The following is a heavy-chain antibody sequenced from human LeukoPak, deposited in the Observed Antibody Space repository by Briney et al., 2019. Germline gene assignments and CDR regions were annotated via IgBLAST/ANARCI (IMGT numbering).Heavy chain of an antibody. CDR1: GLTFSTNS. Sequence: PGGSLRLSCAAAGLTFSTNSMNWVRQAPGKGLEWVSYISFSSSTIYYADSVKGRFTISRDNGKNLLYLQMNSLRAEDTAVYYCARVDSSSWWRVAFDIWGQGTMVTVSS. J-gene: IGHJ3*02. CDR2: ISFSSSTI. CDR3: ARVDSSSWWRVAFDI. V-gene: IGHV3-48*01. D-gene: IGHD6-13*01.